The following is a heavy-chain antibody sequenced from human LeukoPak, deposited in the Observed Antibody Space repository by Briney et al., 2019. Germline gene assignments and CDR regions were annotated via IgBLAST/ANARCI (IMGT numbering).Heavy chain of an antibody. V-gene: IGHV6-1*01. CDR2: TYYRSEWYN. CDR1: GDTVSSNSAA. J-gene: IGHJ3*02. Sequence: SQTLSLTCAISGDTVSSNSAAWNWIRQSPSRGLEWLGRTYYRSEWYNDSAVSVKSRITINPDTSKNQFSLQLNFVTPEDTAVYYCARGPGLRMGAFDIWGQGTVVSVSS. CDR3: ARGPGLRMGAFDI. D-gene: IGHD4-17*01.